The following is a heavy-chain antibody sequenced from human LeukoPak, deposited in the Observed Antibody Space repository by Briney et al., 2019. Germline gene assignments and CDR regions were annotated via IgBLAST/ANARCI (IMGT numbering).Heavy chain of an antibody. J-gene: IGHJ3*02. CDR2: IYTSGST. CDR3: ARFGPTAFDI. Sequence: PSETLSLTCTVSGGSISSGSYYWSWIRQPAGKGLEWIGRIYTSGSTNYNPSLKSRVTISVDTSKSQFSLKLSSVTAADTAVYYCARFGPTAFDIWGQGTMVTVSS. CDR1: GGSISSGSYY. V-gene: IGHV4-61*02. D-gene: IGHD3-10*01.